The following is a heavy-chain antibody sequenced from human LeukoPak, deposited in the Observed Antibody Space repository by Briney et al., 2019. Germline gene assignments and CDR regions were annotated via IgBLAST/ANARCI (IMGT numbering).Heavy chain of an antibody. CDR1: DDSISRRGYY. CDR2: IYYNGRSRNT. J-gene: IGHJ4*02. CDR3: ANSLPTVSTRNYFDY. D-gene: IGHD5/OR15-5a*01. V-gene: IGHV4-31*03. Sequence: PSETLSLTCSVSDDSISRRGYYWSWIRQRPGMGLEWMGYIYYNGRSRNTYYNLALKSRVTMSIDTGEKHFSLRLTSVTAADTAVYYCANSLPTVSTRNYFDYWGQGTLVIVSS.